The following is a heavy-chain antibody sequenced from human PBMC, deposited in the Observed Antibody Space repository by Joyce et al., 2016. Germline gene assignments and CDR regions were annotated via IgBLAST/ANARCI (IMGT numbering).Heavy chain of an antibody. CDR1: GFNFGIYW. Sequence: EVQLVESGGGLVQPGGSLRLSCAASGFNFGIYWMSWVRHVPGKGLYWVANINQDGSEKYYVDSREGRCTISRDNAKNSLYLQMNSLRVEDTAVYYCARAVTTGTVDYWGQGTLVTVSS. V-gene: IGHV3-7*01. J-gene: IGHJ4*02. CDR3: ARAVTTGTVDY. CDR2: INQDGSEK. D-gene: IGHD4-11*01.